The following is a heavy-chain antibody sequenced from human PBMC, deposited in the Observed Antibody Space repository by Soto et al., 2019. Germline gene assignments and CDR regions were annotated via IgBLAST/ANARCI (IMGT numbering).Heavy chain of an antibody. D-gene: IGHD3-10*01. V-gene: IGHV1-69*19. Sequence: QVQLVQSGAEMKKPGSSVKVSCQSYGGTFNTYAMNWVRQAPGQGPEWMGDISPMFGAANYAPKFQGRVTITADESTGTSYMQLICLTSEDTALYFCAREVQVHTPAFVYWGQGTLVTVSS. J-gene: IGHJ4*02. CDR2: ISPMFGAA. CDR3: AREVQVHTPAFVY. CDR1: GGTFNTYA.